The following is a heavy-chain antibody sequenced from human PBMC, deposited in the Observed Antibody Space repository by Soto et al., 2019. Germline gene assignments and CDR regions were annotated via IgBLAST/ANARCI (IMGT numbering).Heavy chain of an antibody. CDR3: ARMYYYDSSGPSGAFDI. V-gene: IGHV4-34*01. CDR2: INHSGST. J-gene: IGHJ3*02. Sequence: SETLSLTCAVYGGSFSGYYWSWIRQPPGKGLEWIGEINHSGSTNYNPSLKSRVTISVDTSKNQFSLKLSSVTAADTAVYYCARMYYYDSSGPSGAFDIWGQGTMVT. D-gene: IGHD3-22*01. CDR1: GGSFSGYY.